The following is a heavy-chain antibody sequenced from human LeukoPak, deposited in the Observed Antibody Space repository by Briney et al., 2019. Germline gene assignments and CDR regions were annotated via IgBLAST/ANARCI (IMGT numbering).Heavy chain of an antibody. J-gene: IGHJ3*02. CDR1: GFSLSTSGVG. CDR2: IYYSGST. Sequence: SGPTLVQPTQTLTLTCTFSGFSLSTSGVGVGWIRQPPGKGLEWIGIIYYSGSTYYNPSLKSRVTISVDTSKNQFSLKLSSVTAADTAVYYCAREDPEPYYYDSSGSEGGAFDTWGQGTMVTVSS. V-gene: IGHV4-39*07. CDR3: AREDPEPYYYDSSGSEGGAFDT. D-gene: IGHD3-22*01.